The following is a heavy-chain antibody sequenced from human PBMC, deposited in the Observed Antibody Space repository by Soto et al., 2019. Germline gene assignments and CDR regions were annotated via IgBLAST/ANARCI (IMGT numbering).Heavy chain of an antibody. Sequence: GGSLRLSCAASGFTFSSYSMNWVRQAPGKGLEWVSSISSSSSYIYYADSVKGRFTISRDNAKNSLYLQMNSLRAEDTAVYYCARAPLRPYYYYYMDVWGKGTTVTVSS. V-gene: IGHV3-21*01. J-gene: IGHJ6*03. CDR3: ARAPLRPYYYYYMDV. CDR1: GFTFSSYS. CDR2: ISSSSSYI.